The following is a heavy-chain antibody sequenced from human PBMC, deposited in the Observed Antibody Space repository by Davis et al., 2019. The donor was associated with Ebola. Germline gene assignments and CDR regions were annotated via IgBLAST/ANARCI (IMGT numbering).Heavy chain of an antibody. J-gene: IGHJ4*02. CDR1: GFTFRSFS. D-gene: IGHD4-17*01. V-gene: IGHV3-48*01. Sequence: GESLKISCVASGFTFRSFSMTWVRQAPGKGLEWVSFITPSSSTISYADSVKGRFTISRDNSKKPLYLQMNSLRPEDTAVYYCAKRRDYGDYGDFDYWGQGTLVTVSS. CDR2: ITPSSSTI. CDR3: AKRRDYGDYGDFDY.